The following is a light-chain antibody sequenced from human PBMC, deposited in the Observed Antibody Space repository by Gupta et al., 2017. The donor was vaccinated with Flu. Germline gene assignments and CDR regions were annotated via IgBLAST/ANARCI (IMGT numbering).Light chain of an antibody. CDR3: RQALQTPYT. CDR2: LGS. Sequence: VIPGEPASISCRSSQSLLHSNGYNYLDWYLQKPGQSPQLLIYLGSSRASGVPDRFSGSGSGTDFTLKISRVEAEDVGVYYCRQALQTPYTFGQGTKLEIK. J-gene: IGKJ2*01. V-gene: IGKV2-28*01. CDR1: QSLLHSNGYNY.